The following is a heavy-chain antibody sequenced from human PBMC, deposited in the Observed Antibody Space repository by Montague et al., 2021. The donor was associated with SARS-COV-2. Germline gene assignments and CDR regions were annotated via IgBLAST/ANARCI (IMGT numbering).Heavy chain of an antibody. CDR3: ARDRADRSGWQYTFDN. CDR1: GFPFSSYD. Sequence: SRSLSLSASGFPFSSYDMHWVRQAPGKGLEWVAVIWYDGSNKWYAESVKGRFTIARDNSKNTVNLQMNRLRAEDTALYYCARDRADRSGWQYTFDNWGQGTLVTVSS. CDR2: IWYDGSNK. D-gene: IGHD6-25*01. V-gene: IGHV3-33*08. J-gene: IGHJ4*02.